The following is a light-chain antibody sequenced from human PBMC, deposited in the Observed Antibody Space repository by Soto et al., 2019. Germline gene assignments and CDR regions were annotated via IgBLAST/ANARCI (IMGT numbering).Light chain of an antibody. J-gene: IGKJ4*01. CDR2: DAS. CDR3: QQRSNWQLT. V-gene: IGKV3-11*01. Sequence: EIVLTQSPSTLSLSPGERATLSCRASQSVSSYLAWYQQKPGQAPRLLIYDASNRDSGIPARFSGSGSGTDFTLTISSLEPEDFAVYYCQQRSNWQLTFGGGTKVEIK. CDR1: QSVSSY.